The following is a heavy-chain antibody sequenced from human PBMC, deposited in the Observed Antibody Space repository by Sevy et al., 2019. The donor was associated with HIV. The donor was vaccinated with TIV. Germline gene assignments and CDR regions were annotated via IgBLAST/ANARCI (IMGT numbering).Heavy chain of an antibody. CDR1: GYTFTSYD. CDR3: ARGYRYYYDSSGYVL. Sequence: ASVKVSCKASGYTFTSYDINWVRQATGQGLEWMGWMNPNSGNTGYAQTFQRRVTMTRNTSISTAYMELSSLRSEDTAVYYCARGYRYYYDSSGYVLWGQGTLVTVSS. V-gene: IGHV1-8*01. J-gene: IGHJ4*02. CDR2: MNPNSGNT. D-gene: IGHD3-22*01.